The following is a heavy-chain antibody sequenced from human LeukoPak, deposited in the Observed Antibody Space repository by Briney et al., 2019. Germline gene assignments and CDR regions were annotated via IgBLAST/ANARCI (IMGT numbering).Heavy chain of an antibody. V-gene: IGHV3-49*01. CDR1: GFTFDDYA. Sequence: GGSLTLYCAASGFTFDDYAMGWLRHAPGQGLEWVGFIRSKRCSGTKEDGAYVKGRFNISRDGSRGIVYLQMNSLKMEDTAVYSCVRDGAVYSSSWYGNWGQGTLVTVSS. D-gene: IGHD2-2*01. CDR2: IRSKRCSGTK. J-gene: IGHJ4*02. CDR3: VRDGAVYSSSWYGN.